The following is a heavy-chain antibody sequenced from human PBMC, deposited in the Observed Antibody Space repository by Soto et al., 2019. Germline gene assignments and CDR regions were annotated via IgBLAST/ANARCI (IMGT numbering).Heavy chain of an antibody. CDR3: ARWRRATYGDYGYYYYYGMDV. D-gene: IGHD4-17*01. V-gene: IGHV3-7*03. Sequence: EVQLVESGGGLVQPGGSLRLSCAASGFTFSSYWMSWVRQAPGKGLEWVANIKQDGSEKYYVDSVKGRFTISRDNAKNSLYLQMNSLRAEDTAVYYCARWRRATYGDYGYYYYYGMDVWGQGTTVTVS. CDR1: GFTFSSYW. J-gene: IGHJ6*02. CDR2: IKQDGSEK.